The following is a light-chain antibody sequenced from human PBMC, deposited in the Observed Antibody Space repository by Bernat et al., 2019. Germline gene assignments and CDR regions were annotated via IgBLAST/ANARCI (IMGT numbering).Light chain of an antibody. CDR2: QDD. Sequence: SYELTQPPSVSVYPGQTASITCSGDKLGSKFTCWYQQKPGRSPVVVIFQDDKRPSGNPERFSGSHSGNTATLTISGAQAMEEADYYCQAWDSSVGVFGGGTKLTVL. V-gene: IGLV3-1*01. CDR1: KLGSKF. J-gene: IGLJ3*02. CDR3: QAWDSSVGV.